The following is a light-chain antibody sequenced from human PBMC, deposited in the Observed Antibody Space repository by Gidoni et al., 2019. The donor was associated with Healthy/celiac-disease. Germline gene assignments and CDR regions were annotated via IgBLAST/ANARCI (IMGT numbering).Light chain of an antibody. CDR3: QLSYSTPSIT. CDR2: ASS. CDR1: QSSSSY. Sequence: DIQMTQSPSSLSASVVDRVTITCRASQSSSSYLNGYQQKPGKAPKLLIYASSSLQSGVPSRFSGSGSGTDFTLTISSLQPEDVVTYYCQLSYSTPSITFGQGTRLEIK. J-gene: IGKJ5*01. V-gene: IGKV1-39*01.